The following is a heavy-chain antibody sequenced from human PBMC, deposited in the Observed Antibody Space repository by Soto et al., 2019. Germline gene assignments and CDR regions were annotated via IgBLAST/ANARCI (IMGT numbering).Heavy chain of an antibody. CDR3: ASLYSSSWYGNWFDP. J-gene: IGHJ5*02. CDR2: ISSSSSTI. V-gene: IGHV3-48*01. Sequence: GGSLRLSCAASGFTFSSYSMNWVRQAPGKGLEWVSYISSSSSTIYYADSVKGRFTISRDNAKNSLYLQMNSLRAEDTAVYYCASLYSSSWYGNWFDPWGQGTLVTVSS. CDR1: GFTFSSYS. D-gene: IGHD6-13*01.